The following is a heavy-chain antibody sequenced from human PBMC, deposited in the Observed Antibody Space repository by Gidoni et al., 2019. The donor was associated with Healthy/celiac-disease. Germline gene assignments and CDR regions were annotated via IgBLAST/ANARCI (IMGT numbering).Heavy chain of an antibody. CDR2: IRSKANSYAT. J-gene: IGHJ4*02. V-gene: IGHV3-73*01. Sequence: EVPLVESGGGLVQPGGSLKLSCAAPGFTFSCSAMHWVRQASGQGLEWVGRIRSKANSYATAYAASVKGRFTISRDDSKNTAYLQMNSLKTEDTAVYYCTRPPTSSSGQEGRGDDYWGQGTLVTVSS. D-gene: IGHD6-6*01. CDR3: TRPPTSSSGQEGRGDDY. CDR1: GFTFSCSA.